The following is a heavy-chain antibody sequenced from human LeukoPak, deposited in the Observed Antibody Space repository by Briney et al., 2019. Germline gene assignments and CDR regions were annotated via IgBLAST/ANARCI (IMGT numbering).Heavy chain of an antibody. D-gene: IGHD6-13*01. Sequence: GASVKVSCKVPGYTFTYYYIHWVRQAPGQGLEWMGWINPNSGGTNYAQKFQGRVTMTRDTSINTAYMELNRLTSDDTALYYCAGYTNNWYLGGYWGQGTLVAVSS. V-gene: IGHV1-2*02. CDR3: AGYTNNWYLGGY. CDR1: GYTFTYYY. J-gene: IGHJ4*02. CDR2: INPNSGGT.